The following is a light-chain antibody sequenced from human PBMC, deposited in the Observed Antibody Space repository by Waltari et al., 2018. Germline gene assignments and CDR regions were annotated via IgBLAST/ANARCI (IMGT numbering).Light chain of an antibody. J-gene: IGKJ1*01. CDR3: QQYNNWPPWT. V-gene: IGKV3-15*01. CDR2: GAS. CDR1: QSVRNN. Sequence: EIVMTQSPATLSVSPGERATLSCRASQSVRNNLVGYQQQPGQAPRLLIYGASTRVTGIPARFSGSGAGTEFTLTISSLQSEDFAVYYCQQYNNWPPWTFGQGTKVEIK.